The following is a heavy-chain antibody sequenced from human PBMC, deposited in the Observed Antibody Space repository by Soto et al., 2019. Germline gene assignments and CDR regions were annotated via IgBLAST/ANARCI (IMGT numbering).Heavy chain of an antibody. CDR3: AKDRGPWLLDAFDI. D-gene: IGHD3-10*01. CDR1: VFTFSSYA. CDR2: ISGSGGST. V-gene: IGHV3-23*01. Sequence: WWSLRLSCSASVFTFSSYAMSWFRQAPGKGLEWVSAISGSGGSTYYADSVKGRFTISRDNSKNTLYLQMNSLRAEDTAVYYCAKDRGPWLLDAFDIWGQGTMVTVS. J-gene: IGHJ3*02.